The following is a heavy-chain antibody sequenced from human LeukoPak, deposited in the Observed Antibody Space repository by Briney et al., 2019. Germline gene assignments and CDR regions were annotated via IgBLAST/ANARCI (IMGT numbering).Heavy chain of an antibody. CDR1: GFTFSSYS. J-gene: IGHJ1*01. Sequence: GGSLRLSCAASGFTFSSYSMNWVRQAPGKGLEWVSSINSSSSYIYYADSVKGRFTISRDNAKNSLYLQMNSLRAEDTAVYYCARDLGSGYFQHWGQGTLVTVSS. D-gene: IGHD6-25*01. CDR3: ARDLGSGYFQH. V-gene: IGHV3-21*01. CDR2: INSSSSYI.